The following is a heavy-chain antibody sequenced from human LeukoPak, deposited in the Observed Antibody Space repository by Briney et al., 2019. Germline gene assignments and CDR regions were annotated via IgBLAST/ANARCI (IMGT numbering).Heavy chain of an antibody. D-gene: IGHD3-22*01. V-gene: IGHV3-30*18. CDR1: GFTFRSYG. CDR2: ISYDTNIK. CDR3: AKVITYDSSGYYRLPDY. Sequence: PGGSLRLSCAASGFTFRSYGMHWVRQAPGKGLEWVAVISYDTNIKSYADSVKGRFTISRDNSKNTLYLQMNSLRAEDTAVYYCAKVITYDSSGYYRLPDYWGQGTLVTVSS. J-gene: IGHJ4*02.